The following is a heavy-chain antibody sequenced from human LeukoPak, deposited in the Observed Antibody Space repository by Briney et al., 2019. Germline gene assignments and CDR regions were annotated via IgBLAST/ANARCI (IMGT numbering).Heavy chain of an antibody. V-gene: IGHV3-23*01. Sequence: GGSLRLSCAASGFTFGSHAMSWVRQAPGKGLEWVSAISGSGGTTYYADSVKGRFTISRDNSKNTLYLQMNSLRAEDTAVYYCAKDRDWNYWTDYWGQGTLVAVSS. CDR3: AKDRDWNYWTDY. D-gene: IGHD1-7*01. CDR2: ISGSGGTT. CDR1: GFTFGSHA. J-gene: IGHJ4*02.